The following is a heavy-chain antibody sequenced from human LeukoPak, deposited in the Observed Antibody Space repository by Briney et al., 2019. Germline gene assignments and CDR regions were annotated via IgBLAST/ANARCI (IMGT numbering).Heavy chain of an antibody. J-gene: IGHJ6*03. CDR1: GYTFTGYY. D-gene: IGHD3-3*01. CDR2: INPNSGGT. CDR3: ARDAPTYYDFWSGYYTVSMDV. V-gene: IGHV1-2*02. Sequence: ASVKVSCKASGYTFTGYYMHWVRQAPGQGLEWMGWINPNSGGTNYAQKFQGRVTMTRDTSISTAYMELSRLRSDDTAVYYCARDAPTYYDFWSGYYTVSMDVWGKGTTVTVSS.